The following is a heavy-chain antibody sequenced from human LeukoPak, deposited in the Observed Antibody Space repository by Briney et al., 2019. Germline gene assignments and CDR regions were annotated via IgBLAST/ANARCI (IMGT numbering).Heavy chain of an antibody. CDR2: MSPNSGDT. D-gene: IGHD7-27*01. V-gene: IGHV1-8*01. Sequence: GASVKVSCKASGYTFTSYDFNWVRQATGQRPEWMGWMSPNSGDTGYAQKFQDRVTMTRNTSISTAYMELSSLRPDDTAVYYCARGPPNWGYDYWGPGTLVTVSP. CDR1: GYTFTSYD. CDR3: ARGPPNWGYDY. J-gene: IGHJ4*02.